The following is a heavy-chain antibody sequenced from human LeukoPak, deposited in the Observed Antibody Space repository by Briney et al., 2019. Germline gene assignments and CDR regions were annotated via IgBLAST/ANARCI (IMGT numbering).Heavy chain of an antibody. Sequence: PSETLSLTCTVSGGSISSSSYYWGWSRQPPGKGLEWIGSIYYSGSTYYNPSLKSRVTISVDTSKNQFSLKLSSVTAADTAVYYCATPDSSGYRPFDYWGQGTLVTVSS. V-gene: IGHV4-39*01. D-gene: IGHD3-22*01. CDR1: GGSISSSSYY. CDR2: IYYSGST. CDR3: ATPDSSGYRPFDY. J-gene: IGHJ4*02.